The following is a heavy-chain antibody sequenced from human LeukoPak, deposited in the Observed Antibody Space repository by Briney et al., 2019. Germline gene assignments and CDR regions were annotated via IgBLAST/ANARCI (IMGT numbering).Heavy chain of an antibody. V-gene: IGHV1-69*04. CDR1: GYTFTSYG. Sequence: ASVKVSCKASGYTFTSYGISWVRQAPGQGLEWMGRIIPILGIANYAQKFQGRVTITADKSTSTAYMELSSLRSEDTAVYYCARDTVGYCSGGSCYSYYYYGMDVWGQGTTVTVSS. CDR3: ARDTVGYCSGGSCYSYYYYGMDV. D-gene: IGHD2-15*01. CDR2: IIPILGIA. J-gene: IGHJ6*02.